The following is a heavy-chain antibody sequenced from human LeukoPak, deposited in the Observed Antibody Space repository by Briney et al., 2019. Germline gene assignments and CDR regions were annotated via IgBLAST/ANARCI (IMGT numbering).Heavy chain of an antibody. CDR1: GYSMSSGYY. CDR3: ARYSGSYPHDAFDI. J-gene: IGHJ3*02. D-gene: IGHD1-26*01. CDR2: IYYSGST. V-gene: IGHV4-61*03. Sequence: SETLSLTCTVSGYSMSSGYYWSWIRPPPGKGLEWIGYIYYSGSTIYNPSLKSRVTISVDTSKNHFSLKLSSVTAADTAVYYCARYSGSYPHDAFDIWGQGAMVTVSS.